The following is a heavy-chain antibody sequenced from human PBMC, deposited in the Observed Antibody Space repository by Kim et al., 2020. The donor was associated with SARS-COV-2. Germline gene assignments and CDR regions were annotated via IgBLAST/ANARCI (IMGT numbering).Heavy chain of an antibody. D-gene: IGHD2-21*01. Sequence: GGSLRLSCAASGFMFDGYSMTWVRQAPGKGLEWVSSISSGSSFIKYADSVKGRFTISRDNAKNSLYLQMNSLGAEDTAIYFCASFIPGSLFDYWGQGTLVTASS. CDR2: ISSGSSFI. J-gene: IGHJ4*02. CDR1: GFMFDGYS. CDR3: ASFIPGSLFDY. V-gene: IGHV3-21*01.